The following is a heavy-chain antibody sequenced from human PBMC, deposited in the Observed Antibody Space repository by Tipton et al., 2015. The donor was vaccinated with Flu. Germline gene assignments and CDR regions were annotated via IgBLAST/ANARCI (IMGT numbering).Heavy chain of an antibody. D-gene: IGHD1-26*01. CDR2: ISWNSGSI. CDR3: AKEVVGATHPLWDYGMDV. Sequence: SLRLSCAASGFTFDDYAMHWVRQAPGKGLEWVSGISWNSGSIGYADSVKGRFTISRDNAKNSLYLQMNSLRAEDTALYYCAKEVVGATHPLWDYGMDVWGQGTTVTVSS. CDR1: GFTFDDYA. V-gene: IGHV3-9*01. J-gene: IGHJ6*02.